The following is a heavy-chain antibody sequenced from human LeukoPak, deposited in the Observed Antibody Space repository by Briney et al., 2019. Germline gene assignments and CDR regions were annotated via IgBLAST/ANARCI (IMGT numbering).Heavy chain of an antibody. CDR3: VPKGTEGY. CDR2: ISYDGSNK. J-gene: IGHJ4*02. V-gene: IGHV3-30*03. Sequence: PGGSLRLSCAASGFTFSSYGMHWVRQAPGKGLEWVAVISYDGSNKYYADSVKGRFTISRDNSKNTLYPQMSSLRPEDTAVYYCVPKGTEGYWGQGTLVTVSS. CDR1: GFTFSSYG.